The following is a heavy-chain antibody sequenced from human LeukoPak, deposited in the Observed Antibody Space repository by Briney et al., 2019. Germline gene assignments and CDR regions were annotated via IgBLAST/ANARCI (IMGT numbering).Heavy chain of an antibody. J-gene: IGHJ4*02. CDR2: INSDGSST. V-gene: IGHV3-74*01. Sequence: PGGSLRLSCAASGFTLSTYWMHWVRQVPGKGLVWVSRINSDGSSTSYADSVKGRFTIPKDNAKNTVYLQMNNLRAEDTAVYYCVSFYETYWGRGTLVTVSS. CDR1: GFTLSTYW. CDR3: VSFYETY. D-gene: IGHD2/OR15-2a*01.